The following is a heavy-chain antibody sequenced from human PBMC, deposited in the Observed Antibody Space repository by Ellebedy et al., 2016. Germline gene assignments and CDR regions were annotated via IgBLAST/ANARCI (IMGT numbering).Heavy chain of an antibody. CDR2: IYYSGST. CDR3: ARAVGATDLYYYYGMDV. CDR1: GGSISSYY. J-gene: IGHJ6*02. D-gene: IGHD1-26*01. V-gene: IGHV4-59*01. Sequence: GSLRLXCTVSGGSISSYYWSWIRQPPGKGLEWIGYIYYSGSTNYNPSLKSRVTISVDTSKNQFSLKLSSVTAADTAVYYCARAVGATDLYYYYGMDVWGQGTTVTVSS.